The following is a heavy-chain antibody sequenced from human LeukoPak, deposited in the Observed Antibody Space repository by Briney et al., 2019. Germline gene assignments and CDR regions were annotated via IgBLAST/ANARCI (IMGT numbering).Heavy chain of an antibody. D-gene: IGHD6-19*01. CDR3: AKSIAVAHTNWFDP. V-gene: IGHV3-23*01. CDR1: GFTFSSYA. CDR2: ISGSGGST. J-gene: IGHJ5*02. Sequence: PGGSLRLSCAASGFTFSSYAMSWVRQAPGKGLEWVSVISGSGGSTYYADSVKGRFTISRDNSKNTLYLQMNSLRAEDTAIYYCAKSIAVAHTNWFDPWGQGTLVTVSS.